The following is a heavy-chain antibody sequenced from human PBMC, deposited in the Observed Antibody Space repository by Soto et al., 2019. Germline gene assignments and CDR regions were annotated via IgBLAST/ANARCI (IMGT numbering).Heavy chain of an antibody. V-gene: IGHV3-23*01. CDR2: ISGSGGST. Sequence: GGSLRLSCAASGFTFSSYAMSWVRQAPGKGLEWVSAISGSGGSTYYADSVKGRFTISRDNSKNTLYLQMNSLRAEDTAVYYCAGGGMITFGGVIAPYFDYWGQGTLVTVSS. D-gene: IGHD3-16*02. CDR3: AGGGMITFGGVIAPYFDY. J-gene: IGHJ4*02. CDR1: GFTFSSYA.